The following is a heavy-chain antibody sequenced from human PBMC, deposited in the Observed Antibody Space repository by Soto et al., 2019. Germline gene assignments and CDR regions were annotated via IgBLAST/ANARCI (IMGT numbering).Heavy chain of an antibody. CDR3: ATHPVNYYDSSGYYPG. J-gene: IGHJ4*02. CDR2: FDPEDGET. CDR1: GYTLTELS. Sequence: GASVKVSCKVSGYTLTELSMHWVRQAPGKGLEWMGGFDPEDGETIYAQKFQGRVTMTEDTSTDTAYMELSSLRSEDTAVYYCATHPVNYYDSSGYYPGWGQGTLVTSPQ. D-gene: IGHD3-22*01. V-gene: IGHV1-24*01.